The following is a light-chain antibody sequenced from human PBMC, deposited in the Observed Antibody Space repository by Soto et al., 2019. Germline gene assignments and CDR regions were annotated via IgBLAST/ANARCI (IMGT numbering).Light chain of an antibody. V-gene: IGKV3-15*01. CDR1: QSVNSN. CDR2: GAS. CDR3: QQYNNWQFN. J-gene: IGKJ3*01. Sequence: EIMMTQSPVTLSVSPGERATLSCRASQSVNSNLAWYQQKPGQAPRLLIYGASTRATGIPASFIGNGSGTEFTLTASSLQPEDFEVYYCQQYNNWQFNFGTGTKGDI.